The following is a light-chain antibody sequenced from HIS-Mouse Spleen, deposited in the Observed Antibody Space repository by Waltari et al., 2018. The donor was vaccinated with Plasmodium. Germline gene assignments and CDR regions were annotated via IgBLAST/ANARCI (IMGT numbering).Light chain of an antibody. CDR1: QGISSY. Sequence: AIRVTQSPSSLSASPGDRVNITCRASQGISSYLACYQQKPGKAPKLLIYAASTLQSGVPSRFSGSGSGTDFTLTISCLQSEDFATYYCQQYYSYPLTFGGGTKVEIK. J-gene: IGKJ4*01. CDR2: AAS. CDR3: QQYYSYPLT. V-gene: IGKV1-8*01.